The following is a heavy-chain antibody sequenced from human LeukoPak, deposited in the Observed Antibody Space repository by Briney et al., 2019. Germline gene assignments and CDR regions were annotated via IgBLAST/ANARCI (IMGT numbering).Heavy chain of an antibody. CDR2: ISSSSSYI. J-gene: IGHJ5*02. Sequence: GGSLRLSCAASGFTFSSYSMNWVRQAPGKGLEWVSSISSSSSYIYYADSVKGRFTISRDNAKNSLYLQMNSLRAEDTAVYYCARAPVATINRGNWFDPWGQGTLVTVSS. D-gene: IGHD5-12*01. CDR1: GFTFSSYS. V-gene: IGHV3-21*01. CDR3: ARAPVATINRGNWFDP.